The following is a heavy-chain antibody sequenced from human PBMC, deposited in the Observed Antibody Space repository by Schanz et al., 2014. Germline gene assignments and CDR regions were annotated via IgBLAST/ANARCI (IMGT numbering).Heavy chain of an antibody. CDR3: ARDKGGLIPFDY. J-gene: IGHJ4*02. V-gene: IGHV3-48*01. CDR2: ICSSSGTI. D-gene: IGHD2-15*01. CDR1: GFTFSNYG. Sequence: VQLVESGGDLVKPGGSLRLSCEASGFTFSNYGMNWVRQAPEKGLEWVSYICSSSGTIYYADSVKGRFTISRDNAKNLLYLQMNGLRAEDTAVYFCARDKGGLIPFDYWGQGTLVAVSS.